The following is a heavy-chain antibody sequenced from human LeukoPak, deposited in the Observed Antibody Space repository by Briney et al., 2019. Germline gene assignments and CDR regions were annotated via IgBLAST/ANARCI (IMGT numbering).Heavy chain of an antibody. D-gene: IGHD5-24*01. CDR1: GFTFDDYG. CDR3: ARDQELPAYYYYMDV. V-gene: IGHV3-20*04. CDR2: INWNGGST. Sequence: GGSLRLSCAASGFTFDDYGMSWVRQAPGKGLEWVSGINWNGGSTGYADSVKGRFTTSRDNAKNSLYLQMNSLRAEDTALYYCARDQELPAYYYYMDVWGKGTTVTVSS. J-gene: IGHJ6*03.